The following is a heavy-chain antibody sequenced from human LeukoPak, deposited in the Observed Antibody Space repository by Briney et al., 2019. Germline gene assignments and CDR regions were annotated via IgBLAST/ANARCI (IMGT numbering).Heavy chain of an antibody. Sequence: SETLSLTCTVSGGSISSSSYYWGWIRQPPGKGLEWIGSIYYSGSTYYNPSLKSRVTISVDTSKNQFSLKLSSVTAADTAVYYCAGDLGGATRAPFDYWGQGTLVTVSS. CDR1: GGSISSSSYY. CDR2: IYYSGST. D-gene: IGHD1-26*01. V-gene: IGHV4-39*07. CDR3: AGDLGGATRAPFDY. J-gene: IGHJ4*02.